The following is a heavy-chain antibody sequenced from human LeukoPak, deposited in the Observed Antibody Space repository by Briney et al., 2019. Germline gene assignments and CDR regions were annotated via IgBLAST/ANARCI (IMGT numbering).Heavy chain of an antibody. CDR3: ARGDHVDYGSFDY. Sequence: GASVKASCKASGYTFTGHYLHWVRQAPGHGLEWMVWINSNSADTTYAQKFQGRVTMTRDTSMSTAYMDLNRLTFDDTATYYCARGDHVDYGSFDYWGQGTLVTVSS. J-gene: IGHJ4*02. V-gene: IGHV1-2*02. CDR1: GYTFTGHY. D-gene: IGHD4-17*01. CDR2: INSNSADT.